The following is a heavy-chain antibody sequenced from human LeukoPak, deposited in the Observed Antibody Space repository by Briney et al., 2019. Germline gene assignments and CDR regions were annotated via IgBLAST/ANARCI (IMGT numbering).Heavy chain of an antibody. CDR3: ARACGYNYGRRYYFDY. CDR2: INHSGST. Sequence: SETLSLTCAVHGGSFSGYYWSWIRQPPGKGLEWIGEINHSGSTNYNPSLKSRVTISVDTSKNQLSLKLSSVTAADTAVYYCARACGYNYGRRYYFDYWGQGTLVTVSS. CDR1: GGSFSGYY. J-gene: IGHJ4*02. D-gene: IGHD5-18*01. V-gene: IGHV4-34*01.